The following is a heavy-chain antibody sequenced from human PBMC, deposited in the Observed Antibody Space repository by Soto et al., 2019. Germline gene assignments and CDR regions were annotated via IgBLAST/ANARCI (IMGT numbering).Heavy chain of an antibody. CDR2: IGTAGDT. CDR1: GFTFSSYD. CDR3: ARDSRYCIGGSRYFYNGTDV. Sequence: GGSLRLSCAASGFTFSSYDMHWVRQATGKGLEWVSAIGTAGDTYYPGSVKGRFTISRENAKNSLYLQMNSLRAGDTAVYYCARDSRYCIGGSRYFYNGTDVWGQGTTVTVS. D-gene: IGHD2-15*01. V-gene: IGHV3-13*01. J-gene: IGHJ6*02.